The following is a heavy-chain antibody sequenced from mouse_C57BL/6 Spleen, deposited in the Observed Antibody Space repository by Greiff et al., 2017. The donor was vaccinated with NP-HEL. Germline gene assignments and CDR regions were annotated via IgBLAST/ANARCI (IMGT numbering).Heavy chain of an antibody. CDR1: GFTFSDFY. J-gene: IGHJ3*01. CDR3: ARDAPTGVFAY. D-gene: IGHD2-10*01. CDR2: SRNKANDYTT. Sequence: EVMLVESGGGLVQSGRSLRLSCATSGFTFSDFYMEWVRQAPGKGLEWIAASRNKANDYTTEYSASVKGRFIVSRDTSQSILYLQMNALRAEDTAIYYCARDAPTGVFAYWGQGTLVTVSA. V-gene: IGHV7-1*01.